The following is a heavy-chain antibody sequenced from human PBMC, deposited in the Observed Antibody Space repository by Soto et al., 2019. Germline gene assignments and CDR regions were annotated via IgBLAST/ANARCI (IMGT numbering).Heavy chain of an antibody. J-gene: IGHJ6*02. CDR2: ISYDGSNK. CDR3: ARDLPHMGSGFPHYYGMDV. V-gene: IGHV3-30-3*01. CDR1: GFTFSSYA. Sequence: QVQLVESGGGVVQPGRSLRLSCAASGFTFSSYAMHWVRQAPGKGLEWVAVISYDGSNKYYADSVKGRFTISRDNSKNTLYLQMNSLRAEDTAVYYCARDLPHMGSGFPHYYGMDVWGQGTTVTVSS. D-gene: IGHD6-19*01.